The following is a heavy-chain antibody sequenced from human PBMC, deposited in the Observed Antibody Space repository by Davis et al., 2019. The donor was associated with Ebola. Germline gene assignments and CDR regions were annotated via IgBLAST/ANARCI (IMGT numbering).Heavy chain of an antibody. CDR2: ISTNGENT. Sequence: GGSLRLSCAGSGFTFSSYAMHWVRQAPGKGLQSVARISTNGENTYYADSVKGRFTISRDNSKDTLYLQMRNLRIDDTAVYYCVKDRFTVVVVHGGFDYWGQGALVTVSS. CDR3: VKDRFTVVVVHGGFDY. J-gene: IGHJ4*02. D-gene: IGHD2-15*01. CDR1: GFTFSSYA. V-gene: IGHV3-64D*06.